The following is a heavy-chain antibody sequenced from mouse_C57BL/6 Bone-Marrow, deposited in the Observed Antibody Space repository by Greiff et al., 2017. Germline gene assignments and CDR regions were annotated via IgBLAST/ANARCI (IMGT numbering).Heavy chain of an antibody. J-gene: IGHJ2*01. CDR1: GYSITSGYY. CDR3: ARDLYATGY. CDR2: ISYDGSN. Sequence: EVQLVESGPGLVKPSQSLSLTCSVTGYSITSGYYWNWIRQFPGNKLEWMGYISYDGSNNYNPSLKNRISITRDTSKNQFFLKLNSVTTEDTATYYCARDLYATGYWGQGTTLTVSS. D-gene: IGHD1-1*01. V-gene: IGHV3-6*01.